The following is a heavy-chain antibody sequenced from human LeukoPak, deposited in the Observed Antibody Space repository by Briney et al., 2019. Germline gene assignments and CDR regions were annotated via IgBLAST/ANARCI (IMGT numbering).Heavy chain of an antibody. J-gene: IGHJ4*02. CDR1: GFTFSSYW. Sequence: PGGSLRLSCAASGFTFSSYWMHWVRQAPGEGQVWVSRINSDGSSTSYADSVKGRFTISRDNAKNTLYLQMNSLRAEDTAVYYCARGLPRAPFDYWGQGTLVTVSS. CDR2: INSDGSST. V-gene: IGHV3-74*01. CDR3: ARGLPRAPFDY. D-gene: IGHD5-12*01.